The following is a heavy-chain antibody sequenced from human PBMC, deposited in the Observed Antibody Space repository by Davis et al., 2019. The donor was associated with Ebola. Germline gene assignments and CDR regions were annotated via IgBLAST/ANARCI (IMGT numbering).Heavy chain of an antibody. D-gene: IGHD2-2*01. V-gene: IGHV3-21*01. CDR2: LGLSADT. J-gene: IGHJ6*04. Sequence: GESLKISCAASGFVFSSYVMSWVRRAPGKGLEWVSTLGLSADTYYADSVKGRFTISRDNAKNSLYLQMNSLRAEDTAVYYCARVVVPAAMPANGMDVWGKGTTVTVSS. CDR3: ARVVVPAAMPANGMDV. CDR1: GFVFSSYV.